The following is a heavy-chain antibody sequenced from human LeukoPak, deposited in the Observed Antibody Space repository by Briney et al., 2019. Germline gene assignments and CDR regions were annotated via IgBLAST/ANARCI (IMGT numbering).Heavy chain of an antibody. V-gene: IGHV3-30*18. D-gene: IGHD3-22*01. CDR3: AKAVGYYYDSSGYYPDY. CDR1: GFTFSSYG. Sequence: GRSLRLSCAASGFTFSSYGIQWVRQAPGKGLEWVAVISYDGSNKYYADSVKGRFTISRDNSKNTLYLQMNSLRAEDTAVYYCAKAVGYYYDSSGYYPDYWGQGTLVTVSS. CDR2: ISYDGSNK. J-gene: IGHJ4*02.